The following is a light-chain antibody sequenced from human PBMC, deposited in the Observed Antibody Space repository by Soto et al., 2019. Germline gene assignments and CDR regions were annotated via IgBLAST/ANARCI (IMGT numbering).Light chain of an antibody. Sequence: DIQMTQSPSALSASVGERVTITCRASQSISSYLNWYQQKPGKAPKLLIYAACSLQSGVPSRFSGSGSGTDFTLTISSLQPEDFATYYCQQSYSTPITFGQGTRLEI. V-gene: IGKV1-39*01. CDR1: QSISSY. J-gene: IGKJ5*01. CDR2: AAC. CDR3: QQSYSTPIT.